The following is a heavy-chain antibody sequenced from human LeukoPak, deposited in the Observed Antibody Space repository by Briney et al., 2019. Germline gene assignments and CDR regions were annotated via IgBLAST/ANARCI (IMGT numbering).Heavy chain of an antibody. CDR2: ISYDGSNK. CDR3: AKPMYNWNSRGAFDI. Sequence: PGGSLRLSCAASGFTFSSYAMHWVRQAPGKGLEWVAVISYDGSNKYYADSVKGRFTISRDNSKNTLYLQMNSLRAEDTAVYYCAKPMYNWNSRGAFDIWGQETMVTVSS. D-gene: IGHD1-1*01. CDR1: GFTFSSYA. J-gene: IGHJ3*02. V-gene: IGHV3-30*18.